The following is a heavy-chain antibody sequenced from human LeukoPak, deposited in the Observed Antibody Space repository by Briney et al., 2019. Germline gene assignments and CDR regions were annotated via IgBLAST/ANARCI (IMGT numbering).Heavy chain of an antibody. CDR3: AGVSYWYFDL. CDR2: INHSGST. Sequence: SETLSLTCAVYGGSFSGYYWSWIRQPPGKGLEWIGEINHSGSTNYNPSLKSRVTISVDTSKNQFSLKLGSVTAADTAVYYCAGVSYWYFDLWGRGTLVTVSS. CDR1: GGSFSGYY. J-gene: IGHJ2*01. V-gene: IGHV4-34*01.